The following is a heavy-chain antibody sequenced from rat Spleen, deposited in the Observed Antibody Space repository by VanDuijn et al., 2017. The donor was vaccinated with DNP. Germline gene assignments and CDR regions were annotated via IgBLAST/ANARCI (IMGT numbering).Heavy chain of an antibody. CDR3: STGQLLEY. CDR2: ITNSGDNI. V-gene: IGHV5-31*01. CDR1: GFTFNNYW. J-gene: IGHJ2*01. D-gene: IGHD1-10*01. Sequence: EVQLVESGGGLVQPGRSLKLSCVASGFTFNNYWMTWIRQAPGKGLEWVASITNSGDNIYYSDSVKGRFSISRDNAKSTLYLQMNSLRSEDTATYYCSTGQLLEYWGQGVMVTVSS.